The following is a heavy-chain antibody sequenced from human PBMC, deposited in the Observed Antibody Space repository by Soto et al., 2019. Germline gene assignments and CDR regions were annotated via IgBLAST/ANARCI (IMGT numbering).Heavy chain of an antibody. CDR3: ARDPSTINKLIGVWFDP. J-gene: IGHJ5*02. CDR2: IKPISDIT. V-gene: IGHV1-69*13. Sequence: SVKVSCKASGDTFGRFTINWVRQAPGQGLEWMGGIKPISDITNYAQRFQGRVTFTADASTSTVYLELSSLRSEDTAMYYCARDPSTINKLIGVWFDPWGQGTPVTVSS. CDR1: GDTFGRFT. D-gene: IGHD4-4*01.